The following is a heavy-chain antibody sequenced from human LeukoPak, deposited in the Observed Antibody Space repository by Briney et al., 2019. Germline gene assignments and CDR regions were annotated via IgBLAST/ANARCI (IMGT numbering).Heavy chain of an antibody. Sequence: PGGSLRLSCAASGFTFSDYDTHWVRQTTGKGLEWVSAIGTAGDTYYLGSVKGRFTISRENAKNSLYLQMNSLRDGDTAVYYCTKAMSWHYGVDVWGQGTTVTVSS. D-gene: IGHD3-10*01. CDR3: TKAMSWHYGVDV. CDR1: GFTFSDYD. J-gene: IGHJ6*02. V-gene: IGHV3-13*01. CDR2: IGTAGDT.